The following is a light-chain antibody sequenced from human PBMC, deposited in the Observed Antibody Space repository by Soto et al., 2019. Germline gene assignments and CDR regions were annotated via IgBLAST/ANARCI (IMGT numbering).Light chain of an antibody. CDR2: AAS. Sequence: DIQMTQSPSSLSASVGDRVTITCRASQGISNFLAWYQQKPGKVPKLLMYAASTLQSGVPSRFSGSGSGTDFTLTISRLQTEDVATYYCQKYHSAPRTFGQGTKVEIK. J-gene: IGKJ1*01. V-gene: IGKV1-27*01. CDR1: QGISNF. CDR3: QKYHSAPRT.